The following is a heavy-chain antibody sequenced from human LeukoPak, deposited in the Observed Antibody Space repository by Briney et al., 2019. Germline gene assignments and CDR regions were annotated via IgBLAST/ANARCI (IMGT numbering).Heavy chain of an antibody. CDR1: GGSISSGGYY. CDR3: ARQAEEWELLAPPFDY. Sequence: NPSQTLSLTCTVSGGSISSGGYYWSWIRQPPGKGLERIGYIYHSGSTYYNPSLKSRVTISVDRSKNQFSLKLSSVTAADTAVYYCARQAEEWELLAPPFDYWGQGTLVTVSS. D-gene: IGHD1-26*01. V-gene: IGHV4-30-2*01. J-gene: IGHJ4*02. CDR2: IYHSGST.